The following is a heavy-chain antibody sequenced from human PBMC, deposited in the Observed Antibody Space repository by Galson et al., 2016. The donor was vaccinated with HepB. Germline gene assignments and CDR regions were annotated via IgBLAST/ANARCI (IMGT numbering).Heavy chain of an antibody. Sequence: SLRLSCAASGFTFSNFGMHWVRQAPGKGLEWVALISYDGGDKFYADSVKGRFTISRDNSKNTMFLQVNSLKPEDTAVFYCVKVFSSGQQRVHYYHMDVWGQGTTVAVSS. CDR3: VKVFSSGQQRVHYYHMDV. V-gene: IGHV3-30*18. D-gene: IGHD3-10*01. J-gene: IGHJ6*03. CDR2: ISYDGGDK. CDR1: GFTFSNFG.